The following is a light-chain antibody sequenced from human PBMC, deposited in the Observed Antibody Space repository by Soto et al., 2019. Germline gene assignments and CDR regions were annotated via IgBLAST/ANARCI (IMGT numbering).Light chain of an antibody. CDR1: QSVSTN. Sequence: EIVMTQSPATLSVSPGERATLSCRASQSVSTNLAWYQQKPGQAPRLLLYSASTRATGVPARFSGSGSGTEFSLTISSLQSEDFAVYYCQQYSNWPGRTFGPGTKVDIK. CDR2: SAS. J-gene: IGKJ3*01. V-gene: IGKV3-15*01. CDR3: QQYSNWPGRT.